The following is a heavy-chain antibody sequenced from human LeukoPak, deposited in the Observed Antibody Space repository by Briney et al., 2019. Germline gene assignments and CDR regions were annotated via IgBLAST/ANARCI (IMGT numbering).Heavy chain of an antibody. CDR1: GFTFSSYS. J-gene: IGHJ4*02. CDR2: ISGSGGST. V-gene: IGHV3-23*01. CDR3: AKVGDITIFGVVDY. Sequence: GGSLRLSCAASGFTFSSYSMNWVRQAPGKGLEWVSSISGSGGSTDYADSVKGRFTISRDNSKNTVYLQMNSLRAEDTAVYYCAKVGDITIFGVVDYWGQGTLVTVSS. D-gene: IGHD3-3*01.